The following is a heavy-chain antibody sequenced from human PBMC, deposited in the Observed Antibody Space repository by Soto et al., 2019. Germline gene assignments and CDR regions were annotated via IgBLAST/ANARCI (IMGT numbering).Heavy chain of an antibody. D-gene: IGHD2-2*01. CDR3: ARATGSNHPFDY. CDR2: ISTDGSST. Sequence: EVQLVESGGGLVQPGGSLRLSCAATGFSFSTYWMHRVRQGPGKGLVWVSRISTDGSSTTYADSVKGRFTISRDNAKNTLYLQMNSLSADDTAVYYCARATGSNHPFDYWGQGTLVTVSS. J-gene: IGHJ4*02. V-gene: IGHV3-74*01. CDR1: GFSFSTYW.